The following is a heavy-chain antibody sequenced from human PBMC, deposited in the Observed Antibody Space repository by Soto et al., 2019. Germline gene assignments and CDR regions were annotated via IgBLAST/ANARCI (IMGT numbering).Heavy chain of an antibody. Sequence: PSETLSLTCTVSGGSISSGGYYWSWIRQHPGKGLEWIGYIYYSGSTYYNPSLKSRVTISVDTSKNQFSLKLSSVTAADTAVYYCARWYYGSGNYFDYWGQGTLVTVSS. D-gene: IGHD3-10*01. CDR3: ARWYYGSGNYFDY. CDR2: IYYSGST. J-gene: IGHJ4*02. CDR1: GGSISSGGYY. V-gene: IGHV4-31*03.